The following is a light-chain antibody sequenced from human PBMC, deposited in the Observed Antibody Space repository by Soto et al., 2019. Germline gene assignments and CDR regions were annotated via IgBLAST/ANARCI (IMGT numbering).Light chain of an antibody. CDR1: NSDVGAYSY. V-gene: IGLV2-14*03. Sequence: QSVLTQPASVSGSPGQSITISCTGTNSDVGAYSYASWYQQYPGKAPKLLIYDVGARPSGISDRFSGSKSGNTASLTISGLQAEDEADYYCSSYTAFTTYVFGSRTKVTVL. J-gene: IGLJ1*01. CDR3: SSYTAFTTYV. CDR2: DVG.